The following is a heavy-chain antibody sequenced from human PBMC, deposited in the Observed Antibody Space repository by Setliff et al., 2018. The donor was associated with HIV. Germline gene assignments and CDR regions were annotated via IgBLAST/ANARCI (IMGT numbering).Heavy chain of an antibody. CDR2: IHYSGTT. D-gene: IGHD3-3*01. V-gene: IGHV4-39*07. CDR1: GASISDSKYY. Sequence: PSETLSLTCTVSGASISDSKYYWGWIRQPPGKGLEWIGNIHYSGTTYYNPSLRSRVTISVDTSKNQFSLKLSSVTAADTAIYYCARVPRITTLRNAFDIWGQGTMVTVSS. J-gene: IGHJ3*02. CDR3: ARVPRITTLRNAFDI.